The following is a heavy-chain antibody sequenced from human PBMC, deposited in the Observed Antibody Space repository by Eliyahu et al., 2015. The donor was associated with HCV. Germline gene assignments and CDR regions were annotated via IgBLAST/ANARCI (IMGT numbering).Heavy chain of an antibody. D-gene: IGHD3-10*01. CDR1: GDSIXTNNYY. CDR3: GSKGTSLYYYYYGMDV. V-gene: IGHV4-39*01. CDR2: IYSSGSA. J-gene: IGHJ6*02. Sequence: QLQLQESGPGLVKPSETLSLTYAVXGDSIXTNNYYWGWIRQPPGRVLEWIGSIYSSGSAYYNPSLKSRVTISVDTSKNQFSLNLSSVTAADTAVYYCGSKGTSLYYYYYGMDVWGQGTTVTVSS.